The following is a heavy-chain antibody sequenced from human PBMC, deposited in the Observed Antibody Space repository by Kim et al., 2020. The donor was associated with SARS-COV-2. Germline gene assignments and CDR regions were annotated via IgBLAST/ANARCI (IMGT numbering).Heavy chain of an antibody. CDR3: ASPPGWDSGYDGDLYGMDV. J-gene: IGHJ6*02. CDR1: GYSFTSYW. Sequence: GESLKISCKGSGYSFTSYWIGWVRQMPGKGLEWMGIIYPGDSDTRNSPSFQGQVTISADKSISTAYLQWSSLKASDTAMYYCASPPGWDSGYDGDLYGMDVWGQGTTVTVSS. D-gene: IGHD5-12*01. CDR2: IYPGDSDT. V-gene: IGHV5-51*01.